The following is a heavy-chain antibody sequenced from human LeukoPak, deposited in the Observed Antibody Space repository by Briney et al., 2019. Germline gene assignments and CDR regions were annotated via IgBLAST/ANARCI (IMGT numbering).Heavy chain of an antibody. CDR1: GVSISSSNSY. D-gene: IGHD3/OR15-3a*01. CDR2: IYYSGNT. Sequence: ETLSLTCTVSGVSISSSNSYWGWIRQPPGKGLEWIGSIYYSGNTYYNASLKSQVSISIDTSKNQFSLRLTSVTAADTAVYYCARQTGSGLFILPGGQGTLVTVSS. V-gene: IGHV4-39*01. J-gene: IGHJ4*02. CDR3: ARQTGSGLFILP.